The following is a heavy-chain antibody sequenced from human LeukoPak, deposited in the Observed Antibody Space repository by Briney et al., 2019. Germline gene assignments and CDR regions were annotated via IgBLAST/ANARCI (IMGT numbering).Heavy chain of an antibody. CDR3: ARGHPGDPVDY. V-gene: IGHV4-59*01. CDR1: GGSISGYY. CDR2: IYYSGST. J-gene: IGHJ4*02. D-gene: IGHD2-21*01. Sequence: PSETLSLTCTVSGGSISGYYWSWIRQPPGKGLEWIGYIYYSGSTNYNPSLKSRVTISVDTSKNQFSLKLSSVTAADTAVYYCARGHPGDPVDYWGQGTLVTVSS.